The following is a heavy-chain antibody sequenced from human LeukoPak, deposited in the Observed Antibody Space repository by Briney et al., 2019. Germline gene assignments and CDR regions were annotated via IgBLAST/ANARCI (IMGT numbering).Heavy chain of an antibody. CDR3: ARAPSGGYSGYELDY. CDR2: INSDGRST. V-gene: IGHV3-74*01. D-gene: IGHD5-12*01. CDR1: GFTFSSYY. Sequence: PGGSLRLSCAVSGFTFSSYYMHWVRQAPGKGLVWVSRINSDGRSTSYADSVKGRFTISRDNSKNTLYLQMNSLRAEDTAVYYCARAPSGGYSGYELDYWGQGTLVTVSS. J-gene: IGHJ4*02.